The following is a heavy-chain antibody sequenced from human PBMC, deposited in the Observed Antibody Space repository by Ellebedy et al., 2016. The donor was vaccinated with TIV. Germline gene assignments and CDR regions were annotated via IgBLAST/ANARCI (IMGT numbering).Heavy chain of an antibody. CDR3: ARTHTAMLEYNYGMDV. CDR2: IITILGIA. CDR1: GCTFSSYA. Sequence: AASVKVSCKASGCTFSSYAINWVRQAPGQGLEWMGRIITILGIANYAQKFQDRVTIIADKSTSTAFMELSSLRSEDTAVYYCARTHTAMLEYNYGMDVWGQGTTVTVSS. D-gene: IGHD5-18*01. J-gene: IGHJ6*02. V-gene: IGHV1-69*04.